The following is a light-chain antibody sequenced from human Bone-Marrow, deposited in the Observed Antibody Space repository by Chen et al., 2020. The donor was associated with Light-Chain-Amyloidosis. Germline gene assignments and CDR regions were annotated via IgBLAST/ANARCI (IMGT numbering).Light chain of an antibody. V-gene: IGLV2-8*01. CDR3: CSYAVDSWV. Sequence: QSDMTQPPSASGSPGQSVTISCTGTNSDVGRYDYVSWYQQHPGKAPKFCIYEVIKRSSGVPDRFSGSKSGNTASLSVSGLQAEDEADYYCCSYAVDSWVFGGGSKLTVL. J-gene: IGLJ3*02. CDR2: EVI. CDR1: NSDVGRYDY.